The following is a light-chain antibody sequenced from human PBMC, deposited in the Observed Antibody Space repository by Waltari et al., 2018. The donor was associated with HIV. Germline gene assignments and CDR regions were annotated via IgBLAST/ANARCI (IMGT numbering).Light chain of an antibody. CDR1: RTDICGHNY. CDR2: EVT. J-gene: IGLJ3*02. V-gene: IGLV2-14*01. Sequence: QSALPQPASVSGSPGQSIPLPSRGTRTDICGHNYVPWSQPHPGKAPKLIIYEVTNRPSGVSNRFSASKSGNTASLTISGLQAEDEADYYCTSYTTSSTRVFGGGTKLTVL. CDR3: TSYTTSSTRV.